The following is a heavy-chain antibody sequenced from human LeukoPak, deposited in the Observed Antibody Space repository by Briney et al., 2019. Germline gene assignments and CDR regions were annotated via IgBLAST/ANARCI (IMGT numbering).Heavy chain of an antibody. CDR2: VKEDASEK. CDR3: ARAYCGGDCYYGPTGDV. CDR1: AFTFSSYW. Sequence: GGSLRLSCAASAFTFSSYWMKWVRQAPGKGLEWVANVKEDASEKYYVDSVKGRFTISRDNAESSLYLQMNSLRAEDTAVYYSARAYCGGDCYYGPTGDVWGKGTTVTVSS. D-gene: IGHD2-21*01. J-gene: IGHJ6*04. V-gene: IGHV3-7*01.